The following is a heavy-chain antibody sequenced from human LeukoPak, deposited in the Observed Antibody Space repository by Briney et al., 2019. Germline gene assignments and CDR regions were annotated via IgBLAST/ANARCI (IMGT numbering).Heavy chain of an antibody. CDR3: ARDVDHDDSTGKGLVDF. CDR1: GYIFTGYY. J-gene: IGHJ3*01. V-gene: IGHV1-2*02. Sequence: ASVKVCCKASGYIFTGYYMHWVRQAPGQGLEWMGWINPNRGGTNYAQKFQGRVTMTRDTSINTAYMELNRLTSDDTALYYCARDVDHDDSTGKGLVDFWGQGTMVPLCS. CDR2: INPNRGGT. D-gene: IGHD4-11*01.